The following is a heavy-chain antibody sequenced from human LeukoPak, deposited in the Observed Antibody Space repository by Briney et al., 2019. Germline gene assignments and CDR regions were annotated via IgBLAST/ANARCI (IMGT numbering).Heavy chain of an antibody. J-gene: IGHJ4*02. CDR3: ARGLPVPEAIGALGFDY. V-gene: IGHV4-38-2*01. CDR1: GYSFSGGYF. D-gene: IGHD3-16*01. Sequence: SESVSLTCGISGYSFSGGYFWGWVRQSPGKGLEWIGSFYHGGTTYYNPSLKTRVTMSVDTSKNQFSLKLTSVTAADTAVYYCARGLPVPEAIGALGFDYWGRGALVAVSS. CDR2: FYHGGTT.